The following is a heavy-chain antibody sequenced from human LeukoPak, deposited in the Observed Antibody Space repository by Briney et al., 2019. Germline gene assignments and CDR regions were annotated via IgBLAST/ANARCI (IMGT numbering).Heavy chain of an antibody. CDR1: GYTFTDYF. D-gene: IGHD3-9*01. Sequence: ASVRVSCKASGYTFTDYFMHWVRQAPGHGLEWVGWINPNSGGTIYAQKFQGRVTMTRDTSTSTAYMELSRLTSDDTAVYYCARWFTITSGDYDILTGSYHRGMDVWGQGTTVTVSS. CDR2: INPNSGGT. J-gene: IGHJ6*02. CDR3: ARWFTITSGDYDILTGSYHRGMDV. V-gene: IGHV1-2*02.